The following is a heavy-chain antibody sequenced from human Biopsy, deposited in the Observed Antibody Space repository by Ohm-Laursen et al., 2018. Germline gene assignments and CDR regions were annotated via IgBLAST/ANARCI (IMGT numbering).Heavy chain of an antibody. D-gene: IGHD2-2*01. Sequence: SVKVSCKVPTGTFNSYGIIWVRQAPGQGLEWVGRIIPILRTTAYAQTFLGRVTITADSPTSTVDMELTSLTSDDTAVYFCAREAIGYQLPCDDWGQGTLVTVSS. CDR3: AREAIGYQLPCDD. CDR2: IIPILRTT. J-gene: IGHJ4*02. CDR1: TGTFNSYG. V-gene: IGHV1-69*11.